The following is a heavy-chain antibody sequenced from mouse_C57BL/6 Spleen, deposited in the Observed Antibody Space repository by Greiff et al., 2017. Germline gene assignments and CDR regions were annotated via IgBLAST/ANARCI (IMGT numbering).Heavy chain of an antibody. V-gene: IGHV3-6*01. CDR3: ASEKYDGVGG. J-gene: IGHJ3*01. D-gene: IGHD2-14*01. CDR2: ISYDGSN. CDR1: GYSITSGYY. Sequence: VQLKESGPGLVKPSQSLSLTCSVTGYSITSGYYWNWIRQFPGNKLEWMGYISYDGSNNYNPSLKNQTSITRDTSKNLLFLKLNSVTTEDTATYYWASEKYDGVGGWGQAALVTVAT.